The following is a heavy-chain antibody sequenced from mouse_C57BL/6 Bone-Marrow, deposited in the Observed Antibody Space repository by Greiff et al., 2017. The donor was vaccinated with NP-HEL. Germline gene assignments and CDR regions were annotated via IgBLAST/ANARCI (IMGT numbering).Heavy chain of an antibody. V-gene: IGHV1-22*01. CDR2: INPNNGGT. CDR1: GYTFTDYN. D-gene: IGHD1-1*01. Sequence: EVKLQQSGPELVKPGASVKMSCKASGYTFTDYNMHWVKQSHGKSLEWIGYINPNNGGTSYNQKFKGKATLTVNKSSSTAYMELRSLTSEDSAVYYCARGVITTVVEDYAMDYWGQGTSVTVSS. CDR3: ARGVITTVVEDYAMDY. J-gene: IGHJ4*01.